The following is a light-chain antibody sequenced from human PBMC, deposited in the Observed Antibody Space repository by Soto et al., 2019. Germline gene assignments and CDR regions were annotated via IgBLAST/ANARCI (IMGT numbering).Light chain of an antibody. CDR1: SSNIGSNA. CDR2: NND. CDR3: AAWDDSLNGRV. J-gene: IGLJ3*02. V-gene: IGLV1-44*01. Sequence: QSVLTQPPSASGTPGQRVSISCSGSSSNIGSNAVNWYQQLPGTAPKLLIYNNDQRPSGVPDRVSGSKSGTSSTLAFNDLQSEDEADYYYAAWDDSLNGRVFGGGTKLTVL.